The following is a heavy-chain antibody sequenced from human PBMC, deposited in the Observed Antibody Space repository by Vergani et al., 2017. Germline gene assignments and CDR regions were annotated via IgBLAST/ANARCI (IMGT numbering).Heavy chain of an antibody. CDR2: ISGSGGST. CDR1: GFTFSSYA. CDR3: AKDLHLFGGDSMTYYYGMDV. V-gene: IGHV3-23*01. D-gene: IGHD2-21*02. Sequence: EVQLLESGGGLVQPGGSLRLSCAASGFTFSSYAMSWVRQAPGKGLEWVSAISGSGGSTYYADSVKGRFTISRDNSKNTLYRQMNSLRAEDTAVYYCAKDLHLFGGDSMTYYYGMDVWGQGTTVTVSS. J-gene: IGHJ6*02.